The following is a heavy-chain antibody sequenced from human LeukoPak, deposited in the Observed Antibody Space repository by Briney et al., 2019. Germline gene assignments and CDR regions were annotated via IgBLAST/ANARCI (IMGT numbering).Heavy chain of an antibody. Sequence: SETLSLTCTVSGGSISSSSYYWGWIRQPPGKGLEWIGSIHYSGSTYYNPSLKSRVTISVDTSKNQFSLKLSSVTAADTAVYYCARDLLFGSGLFDPWGQGTLVTVSS. J-gene: IGHJ5*02. D-gene: IGHD3-10*01. V-gene: IGHV4-39*07. CDR3: ARDLLFGSGLFDP. CDR1: GGSISSSSYY. CDR2: IHYSGST.